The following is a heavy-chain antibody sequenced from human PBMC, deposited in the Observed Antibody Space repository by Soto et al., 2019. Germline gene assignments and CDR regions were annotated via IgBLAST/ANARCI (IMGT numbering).Heavy chain of an antibody. V-gene: IGHV5-51*01. CDR3: TTWRSRSWFDY. D-gene: IGHD6-13*01. Sequence: VXLKSYYKCSGCXFITYSIVWMRQMTGKGLELIGNIFSSDSYARYSPSFQGKVTISVDRSISTAYLKWSSPKASYTAMYYCTTWRSRSWFDYWGQATQGTVSS. CDR1: GCXFITYS. J-gene: IGHJ4*02. CDR2: IFSSDSYA.